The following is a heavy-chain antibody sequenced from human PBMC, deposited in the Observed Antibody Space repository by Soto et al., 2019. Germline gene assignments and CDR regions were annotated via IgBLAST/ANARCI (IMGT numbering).Heavy chain of an antibody. D-gene: IGHD1-1*01. V-gene: IGHV3-73*01. J-gene: IGHJ4*02. CDR3: RSNWPLDY. CDR2: IRSEANSYAT. CDR1: GFTFSGSA. Sequence: EVQLVESGGGLVQPGGSLKLSCAASGFTFSGSAMHWVRQASGKGLEWVGRIRSEANSYATAYAASVKGRFTISRDDSKNTPYLQRNSQKTEDTAVYYCRSNWPLDYWGQGALVTVSS.